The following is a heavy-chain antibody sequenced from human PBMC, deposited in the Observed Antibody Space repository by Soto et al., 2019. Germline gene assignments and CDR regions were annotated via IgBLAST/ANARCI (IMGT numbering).Heavy chain of an antibody. CDR1: GYSISSGYY. Sequence: PSETLSLTCAVSGYSISSGYYWGWIRQPAGKGLEWIGSIYYSGSTYYNPSLKSRVTISLDTSKNQFSLKLSSVTAADTAVYYCARQRTSVVTQAYFDSWGQGSLVTVS. J-gene: IGHJ4*02. CDR3: ARQRTSVVTQAYFDS. V-gene: IGHV4-38-2*01. CDR2: IYYSGST. D-gene: IGHD2-21*02.